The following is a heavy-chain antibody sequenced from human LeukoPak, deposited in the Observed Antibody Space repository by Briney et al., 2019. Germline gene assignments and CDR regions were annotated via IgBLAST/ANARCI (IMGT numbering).Heavy chain of an antibody. CDR3: ARRASTERGHSYGLDY. CDR2: ISFSGDYI. J-gene: IGHJ4*02. D-gene: IGHD5-18*01. CDR1: GFTFSTHS. V-gene: IGHV3-21*01. Sequence: PGGSLRLSCAASGFTFSTHSMNWVRQAPGKGLEWVSSISFSGDYIYYAASLKGQITISRANAKNSLYLQMNSLRAEDSAVYYCARRASTERGHSYGLDYWGQGTLVTVSS.